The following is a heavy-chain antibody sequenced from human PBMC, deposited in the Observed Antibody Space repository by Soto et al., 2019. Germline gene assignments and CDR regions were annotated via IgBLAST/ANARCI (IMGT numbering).Heavy chain of an antibody. V-gene: IGHV1-18*01. D-gene: IGHD3-10*01. CDR2: ISAYNGNT. CDR3: ARDPVVRGVIRPDAFDI. Sequence: GASVKVSCKASGYTFTSYGISWVRQAPGQGLEWMGWISAYNGNTNYAQKLQGRVTMTTDTPTSTAYMELRSLRSDDTAVYYCARDPVVRGVIRPDAFDIWGQGTMVTVSS. CDR1: GYTFTSYG. J-gene: IGHJ3*02.